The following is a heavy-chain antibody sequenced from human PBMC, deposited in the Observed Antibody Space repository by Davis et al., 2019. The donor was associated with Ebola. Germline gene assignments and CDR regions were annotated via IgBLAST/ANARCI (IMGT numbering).Heavy chain of an antibody. CDR2: ISAYNGNT. V-gene: IGHV1-3*01. D-gene: IGHD5-18*01. CDR1: GFTFTSYA. J-gene: IGHJ6*02. CDR3: ARVDTAMVSLYYYYYGMDV. Sequence: GESLKISCAASGFTFTSYAMHWVRQAPGQGLEWMGWISAYNGNTNYAQKFQGRVTITADESTSTAYMELSSLRSEDTAVYYCARVDTAMVSLYYYYYGMDVWGQGTTVTVSS.